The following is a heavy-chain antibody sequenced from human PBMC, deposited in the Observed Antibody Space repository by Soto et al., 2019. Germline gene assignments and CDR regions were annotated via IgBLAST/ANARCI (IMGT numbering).Heavy chain of an antibody. D-gene: IGHD3-10*01. Sequence: PGGSLRLSCASSGFTFNDYSMHWVRQAPGKGLEWVAVISYDGSNKYYADSVKGRFTISRDNSKNTLYLQMNSLRAEDTAVYYCAKVGLWFGELLKMYFDYWGQGTLVTVSS. V-gene: IGHV3-30*18. CDR2: ISYDGSNK. CDR3: AKVGLWFGELLKMYFDY. CDR1: GFTFNDYS. J-gene: IGHJ4*02.